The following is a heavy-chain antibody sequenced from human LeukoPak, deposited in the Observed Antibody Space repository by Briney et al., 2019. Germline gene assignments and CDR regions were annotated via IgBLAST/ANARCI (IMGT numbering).Heavy chain of an antibody. Sequence: PGGSLRLSCAASGFTFSSYAMSWVRQAPGKGLEWVSAISGSGGSTYYADSAKGRFTISRDNSKNTLYLQMNSLRAEDTAVYYCAKGGYCSGGSCYHHYFDYWGQGTLVTVSS. CDR1: GFTFSSYA. V-gene: IGHV3-23*01. CDR2: ISGSGGST. CDR3: AKGGYCSGGSCYHHYFDY. D-gene: IGHD2-15*01. J-gene: IGHJ4*02.